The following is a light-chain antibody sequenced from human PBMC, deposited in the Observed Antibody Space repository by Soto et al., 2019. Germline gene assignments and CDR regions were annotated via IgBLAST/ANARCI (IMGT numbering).Light chain of an antibody. CDR1: SRDVGGYNS. CDR3: SSYTPGGSYV. Sequence: QSALTQPASVSGSPGLSIAISCTGTSRDVGGYNSVSWYQQQPGKVPKLMIYDVRNRPSGVSNRFSGSKSDNTASLTISGLQAEDEGDYYCSSYTPGGSYVFGTGTKLTVL. CDR2: DVR. V-gene: IGLV2-14*01. J-gene: IGLJ1*01.